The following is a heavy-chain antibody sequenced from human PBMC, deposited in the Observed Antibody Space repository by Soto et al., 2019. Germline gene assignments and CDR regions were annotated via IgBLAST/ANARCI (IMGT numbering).Heavy chain of an antibody. CDR3: ARLTYYYDSSGYSSYFYGMDV. CDR2: IYYSGST. Sequence: SETLSLTCSVSGGSISSSNHYWGWIRQPPGKGLEWIGNIYYSGSTNYNSSLKSRVTISVDMSKNQFSLKLSSVTAADTAVYYCARLTYYYDSSGYSSYFYGMDVWGQGTTVTVSS. CDR1: GGSISSSNHY. V-gene: IGHV4-39*01. D-gene: IGHD3-22*01. J-gene: IGHJ6*02.